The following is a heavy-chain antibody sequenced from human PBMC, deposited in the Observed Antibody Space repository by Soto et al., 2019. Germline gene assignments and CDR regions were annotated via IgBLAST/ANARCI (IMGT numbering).Heavy chain of an antibody. Sequence: SVKVSCKASGGTFSSYAISWVRQAPGQGLEWMGGIIPILGTANYAQKFQGRVTITADESTSTAYMELSSLRSEDTAVYYCARDRSILTGYYNWFDPWGQGTLVTVSS. D-gene: IGHD3-9*01. CDR2: IIPILGTA. V-gene: IGHV1-69*13. CDR3: ARDRSILTGYYNWFDP. J-gene: IGHJ5*02. CDR1: GGTFSSYA.